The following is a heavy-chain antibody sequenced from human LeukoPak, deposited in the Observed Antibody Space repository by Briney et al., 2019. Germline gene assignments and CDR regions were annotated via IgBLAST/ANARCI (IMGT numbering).Heavy chain of an antibody. V-gene: IGHV3-49*04. Sequence: TGGSLRLSCTASGFTFGDYAMSWVRQAPGKGLEWVGFIRSKAYGGTTEYAASVKGRFTISRDDSKSIAYLQMNSLKTEDTAVYYCTRDRNGYSYGYGYYYYGMGVWGQGTTVTVSS. J-gene: IGHJ6*02. D-gene: IGHD5-18*01. CDR3: TRDRNGYSYGYGYYYYGMGV. CDR1: GFTFGDYA. CDR2: IRSKAYGGTT.